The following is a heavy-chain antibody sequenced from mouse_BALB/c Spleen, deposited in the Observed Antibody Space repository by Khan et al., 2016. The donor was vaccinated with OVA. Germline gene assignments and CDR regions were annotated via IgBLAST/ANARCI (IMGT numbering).Heavy chain of an antibody. CDR2: IDPENGET. J-gene: IGHJ3*01. CDR1: GFNIKDYY. Sequence: VQLKQSGAELVRPGALVKLSCKASGFNIKDYYMHWVKQRPEQGLEWIGWIDPENGETVYDPKFQGKASITANTSSNTAYLQPSSLTSEDTAVYYCTRSGYSAWFAYWGQGTPGTVSA. CDR3: TRSGYSAWFAY. V-gene: IGHV14-1*02.